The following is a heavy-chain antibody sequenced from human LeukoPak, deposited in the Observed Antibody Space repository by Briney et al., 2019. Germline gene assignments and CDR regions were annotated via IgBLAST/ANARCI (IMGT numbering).Heavy chain of an antibody. J-gene: IGHJ4*02. Sequence: PSETLSLTCTVSGGSISSSSYYWGWIRQPPGKGLEWIGRIYTSGSTNYNPSLKSRVTISGDTSKNQFSLRLSSVTAADTAVYYCARASYSYDINGWVPFDYWGQGTLVTVSS. CDR3: ARASYSYDINGWVPFDY. D-gene: IGHD3-22*01. CDR1: GGSISSSSYY. CDR2: IYTSGST. V-gene: IGHV4-39*07.